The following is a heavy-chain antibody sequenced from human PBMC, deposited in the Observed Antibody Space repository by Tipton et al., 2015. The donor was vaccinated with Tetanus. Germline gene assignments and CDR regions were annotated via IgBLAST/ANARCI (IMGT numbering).Heavy chain of an antibody. CDR1: GGSISSGDYF. CDR2: FHHSGST. D-gene: IGHD6-19*01. Sequence: TLSLTCSVSGGSISSGDYFWSWIRQLPGKGLECLGNFHHSGSTYYDPSLKSRVTISTDTSKNQFSLRLSSVTAADTAVYYCARDRDGGWSFDDWGQGTLVTVSS. V-gene: IGHV4-31*03. CDR3: ARDRDGGWSFDD. J-gene: IGHJ4*02.